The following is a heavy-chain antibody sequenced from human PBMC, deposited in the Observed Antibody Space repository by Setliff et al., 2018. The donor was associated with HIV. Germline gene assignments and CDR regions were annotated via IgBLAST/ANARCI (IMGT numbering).Heavy chain of an antibody. CDR1: GDSISSDFY. CDR2: IYHSGNT. Sequence: SEILSLTCTVSGDSISSDFYWGWTRQPPGKGLEWIGSIYHSGNTYYMPSLQSRVTISVDMSKNQFSLNLNSVTAADTAVYYCARGQGCGGGCHYAFEMWGQGTMVTVSS. J-gene: IGHJ3*02. CDR3: ARGQGCGGGCHYAFEM. D-gene: IGHD2-21*02. V-gene: IGHV4-38-2*02.